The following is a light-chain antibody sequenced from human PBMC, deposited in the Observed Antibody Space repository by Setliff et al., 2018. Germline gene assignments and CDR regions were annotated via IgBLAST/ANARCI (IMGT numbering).Light chain of an antibody. CDR3: FSYTSSSSYG. CDR2: DVS. J-gene: IGLJ1*01. CDR1: SSDVGAYDY. Sequence: QSALTQPASVSGSPGQSITISCTGSSSDVGAYDYVSWYQHHPGRAPKFMIYDVSKRPSGVSNRFSGSKSGNTASLTISGLQAEDEADYYCFSYTSSSSYGFGSGTKVPS. V-gene: IGLV2-14*03.